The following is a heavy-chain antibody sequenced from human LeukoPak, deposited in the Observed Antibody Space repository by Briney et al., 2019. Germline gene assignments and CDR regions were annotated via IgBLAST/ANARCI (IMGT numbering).Heavy chain of an antibody. CDR1: GGSISSYY. CDR3: ARVGKLQYYMDV. V-gene: IGHV4-59*01. Sequence: SETLSLTCTVSGGSISSYYWSWIRQPPGKGLEWIGYIYYSGSTNYNPSLKSRVTISVDTSKNQFPLKLSSVTAADTAVYYCARVGKLQYYMDVWGKGTTVTVSS. CDR2: IYYSGST. J-gene: IGHJ6*03. D-gene: IGHD4-11*01.